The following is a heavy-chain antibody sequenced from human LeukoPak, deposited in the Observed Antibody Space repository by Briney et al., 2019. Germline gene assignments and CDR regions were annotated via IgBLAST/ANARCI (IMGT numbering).Heavy chain of an antibody. CDR3: AIGDEDAFDI. D-gene: IGHD3-16*01. V-gene: IGHV1-8*02. CDR2: MNPNSGNT. Sequence: ASVKVSCKASGYTFSDHGFSWVRQATGQGLEWMGWMNPNSGNTGYAQKFQGRVTMTRNTSISTAYMELSSLRSEDTAVYYCAIGDEDAFDIWGQGTMVTVSS. J-gene: IGHJ3*02. CDR1: GYTFSDHG.